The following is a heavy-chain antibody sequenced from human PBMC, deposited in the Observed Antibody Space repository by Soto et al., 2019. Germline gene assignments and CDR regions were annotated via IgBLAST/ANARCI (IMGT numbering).Heavy chain of an antibody. CDR3: ARQVRGAVTTNWLDS. V-gene: IGHV4-39*01. CDR1: AGSIISSNFY. J-gene: IGHJ5*01. D-gene: IGHD4-17*01. Sequence: SETRSLAWPVFAGSIISSNFYWGWPRQPPGKGLEWIRRVVYGGSTYDSPSLKSRVTHSEATSKNQFSLKLTSVTAAATVIYYCARQVRGAVTTNWLDSWGHGTPVTVSS. CDR2: VVYGGST.